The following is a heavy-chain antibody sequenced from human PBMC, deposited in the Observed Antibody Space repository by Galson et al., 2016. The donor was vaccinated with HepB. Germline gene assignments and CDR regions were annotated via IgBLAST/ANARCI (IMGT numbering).Heavy chain of an antibody. D-gene: IGHD3-10*01. CDR1: GSSIGSNNW. CDR2: IYHSGST. V-gene: IGHV4-4*02. J-gene: IGHJ4*02. Sequence: ETLSLTCAVSGSSIGSNNWWSWVRQPPGKGLEWIGSIYHSGSTYYNPSLKSRVTISVDTSKNQFSLNLSSVTAADTAVYYCARGIGGGELVYWGQGALVTVSS. CDR3: ARGIGGGELVY.